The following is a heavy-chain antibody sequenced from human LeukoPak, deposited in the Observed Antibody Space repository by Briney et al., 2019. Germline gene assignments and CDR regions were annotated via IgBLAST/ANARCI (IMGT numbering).Heavy chain of an antibody. CDR1: GFTFSSYA. CDR2: ISRSGGST. D-gene: IGHD4-4*01. V-gene: IGHV3-23*01. J-gene: IGHJ4*02. CDR3: GREVETTTIWIDY. Sequence: PGGSLRLSCAASGFTFSSYAMSWVRQAPGKGLEWVSAISRSGGSTYYADSVKGRFTISRDNSKNTLYLQMNSLRAEDTAVYYCGREVETTTIWIDYWGQGNLVTVSS.